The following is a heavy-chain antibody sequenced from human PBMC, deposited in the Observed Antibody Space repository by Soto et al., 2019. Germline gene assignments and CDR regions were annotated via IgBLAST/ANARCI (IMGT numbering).Heavy chain of an antibody. Sequence: ASVKVSCKASGYTFTSYYMHWVRQAPGQGLEWMGIINPSGGSTSYAQKKQGRVTMTRDTSTSSVYMELSSLRSEDTAVYYCARDWNIVLVPAAMPFDYWGQGTLVTVSS. CDR1: GYTFTSYY. D-gene: IGHD2-2*01. CDR3: ARDWNIVLVPAAMPFDY. V-gene: IGHV1-46*01. J-gene: IGHJ4*02. CDR2: INPSGGST.